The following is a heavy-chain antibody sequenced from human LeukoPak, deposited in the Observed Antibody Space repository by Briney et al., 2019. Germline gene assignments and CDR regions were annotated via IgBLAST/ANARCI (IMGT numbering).Heavy chain of an antibody. V-gene: IGHV3-7*01. CDR1: GFTFSNFW. CDR2: IKQDGSEK. D-gene: IGHD3-16*01. CDR3: ARGKFDFDY. J-gene: IGHJ4*02. Sequence: GGSLRLSCAASGFTFSNFWMSWVRQAPGKGLEWVANIKQDGSEKYYVDSVKGRFTISRDNGKNSLYPQMNSLRTEDTAVYYCARGKFDFDYWGQGTLVTVSS.